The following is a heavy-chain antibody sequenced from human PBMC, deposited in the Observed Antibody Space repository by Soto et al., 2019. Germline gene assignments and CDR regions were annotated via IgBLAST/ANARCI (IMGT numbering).Heavy chain of an antibody. D-gene: IGHD4-17*01. CDR2: ISSSSSYK. Sequence: EVQLVESGGGLVKPGGSLRLSCVASGFGFNTYSMNWFRQAPGKGLEWVSSISSSSSYKYYADSVKGRFTISRDNAKNSLYLQMNSLRAEDTAVYYCARGRDYADFLDYWGQGTLVTVSS. CDR1: GFGFNTYS. CDR3: ARGRDYADFLDY. J-gene: IGHJ4*02. V-gene: IGHV3-21*01.